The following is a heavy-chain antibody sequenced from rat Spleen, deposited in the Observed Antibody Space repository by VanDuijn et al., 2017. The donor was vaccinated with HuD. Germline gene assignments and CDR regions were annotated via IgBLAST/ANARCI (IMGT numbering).Heavy chain of an antibody. Sequence: QVQLKESGPGLVQPSQTLSLTCTVSGFSLTSYHVTWVRQPPGKGLEWMGVIWTGGSTVYNSLLKSRLSISRDTSKSQVFLKMNSLQTEDTATYYCARAIAAPGVMDAWGQGASVTVSS. J-gene: IGHJ4*01. CDR2: IWTGGST. CDR1: GFSLTSYH. V-gene: IGHV2-43*01. D-gene: IGHD1-2*01. CDR3: ARAIAAPGVMDA.